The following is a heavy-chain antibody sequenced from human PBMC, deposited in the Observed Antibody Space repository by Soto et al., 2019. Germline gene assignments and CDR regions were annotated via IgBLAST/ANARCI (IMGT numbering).Heavy chain of an antibody. CDR3: ASPIFRYCSSTSCYSH. Sequence: PGGSLRLSCAASGFTFSSYEMNWVRQAPGKGLEWVSYISSSGSTIYYADSVKGRFTISRDNAKNSLYLQMNSLRAEDTAVYYCASPIFRYCSSTSCYSHWGQGTLVTVSS. V-gene: IGHV3-48*03. D-gene: IGHD2-2*01. J-gene: IGHJ4*02. CDR1: GFTFSSYE. CDR2: ISSSGSTI.